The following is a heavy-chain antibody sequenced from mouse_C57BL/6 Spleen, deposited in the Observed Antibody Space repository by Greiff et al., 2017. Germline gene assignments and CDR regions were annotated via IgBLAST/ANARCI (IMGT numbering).Heavy chain of an antibody. V-gene: IGHV2-6-1*01. D-gene: IGHD2-3*01. CDR2: IWSDGST. Sequence: VKLVESGPGLVAPSQSLSITCTVSGFSLTSYGVHWVRQPPGKGLEWLVVIWSDGSTTYNSALKSRLSISKDNSKSQVFLKMNSLQTDDTAMYYCARHDGGDFYAMDYWGQGTSVTVSS. CDR3: ARHDGGDFYAMDY. J-gene: IGHJ4*01. CDR1: GFSLTSYG.